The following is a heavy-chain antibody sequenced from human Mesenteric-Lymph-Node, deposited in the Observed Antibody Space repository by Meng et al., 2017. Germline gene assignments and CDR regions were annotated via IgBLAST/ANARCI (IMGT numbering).Heavy chain of an antibody. CDR1: GFTFSGSA. J-gene: IGHJ6*02. Sequence: GGSLRLSCAASGFTFSGSAMHWVRQAPGKGLEWVAFIWLDGSNKYYADSVKGRFTVSRDNSKNTLYLQVNSLRAEDTAVYYCARSMVRGVLITFAIDVWGLGTTVTVSS. CDR2: IWLDGSNK. D-gene: IGHD3-10*01. V-gene: IGHV3-30*07. CDR3: ARSMVRGVLITFAIDV.